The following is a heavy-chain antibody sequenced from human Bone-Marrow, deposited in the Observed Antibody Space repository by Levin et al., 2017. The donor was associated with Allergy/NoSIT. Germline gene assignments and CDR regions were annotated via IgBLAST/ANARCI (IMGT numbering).Heavy chain of an antibody. CDR2: IDQRGST. V-gene: IGHV4-34*01. CDR1: SASFNSFY. Sequence: SETLSLTCAVYSASFNSFYWTWIRQSPGKGLEWLGEIDQRGSTNYNPSLKSRLTFSVDRSKNQFSLKLTSVTAADTALYYCANIISGTNLKGACDIWGQGTMVTVSS. J-gene: IGHJ3*02. CDR3: ANIISGTNLKGACDI. D-gene: IGHD1-20*01.